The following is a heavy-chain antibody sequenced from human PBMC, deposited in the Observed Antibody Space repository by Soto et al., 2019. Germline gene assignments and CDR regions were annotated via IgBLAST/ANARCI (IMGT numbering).Heavy chain of an antibody. Sequence: EVQLVESGGGLVKPGGSLRLSCAASGFTFSSYSMNWVRQAPGKGLEWVSSISSSSSYIYYADSVKGRFTISRDNAKNSLYLQMNSLRAEDTAVYYCARAEETYPFKITGTTLFDYWGQGTLVTVSS. CDR2: ISSSSSYI. CDR1: GFTFSSYS. V-gene: IGHV3-21*01. J-gene: IGHJ4*02. CDR3: ARAEETYPFKITGTTLFDY. D-gene: IGHD1-7*01.